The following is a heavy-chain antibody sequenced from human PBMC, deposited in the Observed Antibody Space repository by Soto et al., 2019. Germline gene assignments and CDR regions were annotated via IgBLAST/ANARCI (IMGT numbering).Heavy chain of an antibody. J-gene: IGHJ5*02. Sequence: QVQLVQSGAEVKKSGSSVKVSCKASGGTFSTYTFSWVRQAPGQGLEWMGRIIPIFGTPYYAQKFQGRVTITADKSTSTVYRELSSLGSDDTAVYFCARGLECRGYCLDKPTWFGPWGQGTLVTVSS. V-gene: IGHV1-69*06. CDR2: IIPIFGTP. CDR1: GGTFSTYT. D-gene: IGHD2-15*01. CDR3: ARGLECRGYCLDKPTWFGP.